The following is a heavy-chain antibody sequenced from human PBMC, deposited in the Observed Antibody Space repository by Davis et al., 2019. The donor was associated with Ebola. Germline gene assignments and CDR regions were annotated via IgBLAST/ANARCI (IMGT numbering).Heavy chain of an antibody. J-gene: IGHJ5*02. V-gene: IGHV4-59*01. Sequence: PSETLSLTCTVSGGSISSYYWSWIRQPSGKGLEWIGYIYYSGSTNYNPSLKSRVTISVDTSKNQFSLKLSSVTAADTAVYYCARVGYSSSWYYNRWFDPWGQGTLVTVSS. CDR1: GGSISSYY. CDR2: IYYSGST. CDR3: ARVGYSSSWYYNRWFDP. D-gene: IGHD6-13*01.